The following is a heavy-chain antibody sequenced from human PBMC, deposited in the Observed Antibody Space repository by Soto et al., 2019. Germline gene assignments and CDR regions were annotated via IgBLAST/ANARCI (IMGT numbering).Heavy chain of an antibody. Sequence: ASVKVSCKASGYTFTSYGISWVRQAPGQGLEWMGWISAYNGNTNYEQKLQGRVTMTTDTSTSTAYMELRSLRSDDTAVYYCARDKPYSSSWYKDDYYYYGMDVWGQGTTVTVS. J-gene: IGHJ6*02. CDR3: ARDKPYSSSWYKDDYYYYGMDV. D-gene: IGHD6-13*01. V-gene: IGHV1-18*01. CDR1: GYTFTSYG. CDR2: ISAYNGNT.